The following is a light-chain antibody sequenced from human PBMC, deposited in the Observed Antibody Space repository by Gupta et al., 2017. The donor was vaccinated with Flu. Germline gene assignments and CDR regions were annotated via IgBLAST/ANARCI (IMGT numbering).Light chain of an antibody. V-gene: IGLV2-18*02. Sequence: ALPQPPSVSGPPGPAVTISRTGTSGDVGSYNCVSWYQQPPGTAPQLMIYEVSKRPAGVPDRFSGSKSGNTASLTICGLQGEDEADYYCSSYGSSSTYVFGTGTKVTVL. CDR1: SGDVGSYNC. CDR3: SSYGSSSTYV. CDR2: EVS. J-gene: IGLJ1*01.